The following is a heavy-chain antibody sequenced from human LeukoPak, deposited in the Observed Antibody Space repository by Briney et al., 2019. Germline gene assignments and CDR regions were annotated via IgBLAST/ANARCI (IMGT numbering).Heavy chain of an antibody. Sequence: PSETLSLICTVSGGSISSYYWSWIRQPPGKGLEWIGYIYTSGSTNYNPSLKSRVTISVDTSKNQFSLKLSSVTAADTAVYYCARHIGGGIQDMDVWGKGTKVIVSS. J-gene: IGHJ6*03. CDR1: GGSISSYY. CDR2: IYTSGST. V-gene: IGHV4-4*09. D-gene: IGHD3-16*02. CDR3: ARHIGGGIQDMDV.